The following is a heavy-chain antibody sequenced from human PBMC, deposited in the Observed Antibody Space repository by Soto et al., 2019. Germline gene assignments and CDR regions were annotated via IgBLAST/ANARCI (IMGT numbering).Heavy chain of an antibody. D-gene: IGHD7-27*01. V-gene: IGHV4-30-2*01. J-gene: IGHJ4*02. CDR3: ARRGAWGYYFDV. CDR1: GDSLTSGPYS. CDR2: IYHSGST. Sequence: QLQLQESGSGLVKPSHTLSLTCAVSGDSLTSGPYSWSWIRQPPGKGLEWIGYIYHSGSTYYTPSLRSRVFMSVDRSKNQFSLHLSPVTAADTAMYFCARRGAWGYYFDVWGQGALVTVAS.